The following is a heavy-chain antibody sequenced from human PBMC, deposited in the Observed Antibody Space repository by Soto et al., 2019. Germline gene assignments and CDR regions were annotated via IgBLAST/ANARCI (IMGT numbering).Heavy chain of an antibody. J-gene: IGHJ6*02. CDR2: IHYSGSI. Sequence: SETLSLTCTVSGGSISYEYYHWTWIRQSPGKGLEWIGYIHYSGSIMYNPSFKSRVSMSVDTSKNQYSLQLTSVTAADTAVYFCAREDDGGDRDYYGLDVWGQGTTVTVSS. V-gene: IGHV4-30-4*08. D-gene: IGHD2-21*02. CDR3: AREDDGGDRDYYGLDV. CDR1: GGSISYEYYH.